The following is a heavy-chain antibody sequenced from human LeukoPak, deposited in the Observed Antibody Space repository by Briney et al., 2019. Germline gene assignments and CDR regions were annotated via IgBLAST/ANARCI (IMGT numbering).Heavy chain of an antibody. CDR3: ATSADSSGND. D-gene: IGHD3-22*01. Sequence: GGSLRLSCAASGNYWMHWVRQVPGKGLVWVSHINSDGSWTSYADSVKGRFTISKDNAKNTVYLQMNTLRAEDTAVYYCATSADSSGNDWGQGTLVTVSS. V-gene: IGHV3-74*01. CDR1: GNYW. J-gene: IGHJ4*02. CDR2: INSDGSWT.